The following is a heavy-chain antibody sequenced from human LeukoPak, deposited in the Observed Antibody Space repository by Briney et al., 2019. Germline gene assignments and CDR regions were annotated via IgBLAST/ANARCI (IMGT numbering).Heavy chain of an antibody. CDR2: INPNSGGT. J-gene: IGHJ3*02. CDR3: VRGDTSGYYRSAFDI. V-gene: IGHV1-2*02. CDR1: GDTFSAYY. D-gene: IGHD3-22*01. Sequence: ASVKVSCKASGDTFSAYYIKWVRQAPGQGLEWMGWINPNSGGTNYAQKFQGRVTMSRDTSISTAYMELSSLRSDDTAVYYCVRGDTSGYYRSAFDIWGQGTMVTVSS.